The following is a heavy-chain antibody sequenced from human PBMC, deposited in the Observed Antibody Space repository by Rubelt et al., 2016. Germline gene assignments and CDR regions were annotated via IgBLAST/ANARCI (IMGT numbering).Heavy chain of an antibody. J-gene: IGHJ4*02. CDR3: ARDHHGWAVAGIFDY. D-gene: IGHD6-19*01. CDR2: INSDGSST. CDR1: GFTFSSYW. Sequence: EVQLLESGGGLVQPGGSLRLSCAASGFTFSSYWMHWVRQAPGKGLVWVSRINSDGSSTSYADSVKGRFTISRDNSKNTLYLQMNSLRAEDTAVYYCARDHHGWAVAGIFDYWGQGTLVTVSS. V-gene: IGHV3-74*01.